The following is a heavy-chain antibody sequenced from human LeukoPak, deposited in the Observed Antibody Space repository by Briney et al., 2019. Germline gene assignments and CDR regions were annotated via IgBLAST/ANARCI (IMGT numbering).Heavy chain of an antibody. CDR2: ISGSGGST. CDR3: AKVDDSSGYYGIDY. J-gene: IGHJ4*02. CDR1: GFTFSSYG. Sequence: PGGSLRLSCAASGFTFSSYGMSWVRQAPGKGLEWVSAISGSGGSTYYADSVKGRFTISRDNSKNTLYLQMNSLRAEDSAVYYCAKVDDSSGYYGIDYWGQGTLVTVSS. D-gene: IGHD3-22*01. V-gene: IGHV3-23*01.